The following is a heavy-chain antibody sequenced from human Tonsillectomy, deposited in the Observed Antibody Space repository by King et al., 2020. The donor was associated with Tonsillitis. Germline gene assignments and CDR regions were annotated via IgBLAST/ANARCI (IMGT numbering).Heavy chain of an antibody. CDR1: GGSISSYY. D-gene: IGHD3-10*01. Sequence: VQLQESGPGLVKPSETLSLTCTVSGGSISSYYWSWIRQPPGKGLEWIGYIYYSGSTNYNPSLKSRVPISVDTSKNQFSLKLSSVTAADTAVYYCARGAMVRGVIHSLDYWGQGTLVTVSS. V-gene: IGHV4-59*01. CDR2: IYYSGST. CDR3: ARGAMVRGVIHSLDY. J-gene: IGHJ4*02.